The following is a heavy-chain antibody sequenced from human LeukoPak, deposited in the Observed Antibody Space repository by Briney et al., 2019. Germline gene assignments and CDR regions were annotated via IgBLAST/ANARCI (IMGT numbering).Heavy chain of an antibody. J-gene: IGHJ4*02. CDR2: ISLSGSTI. D-gene: IGHD4-11*01. CDR3: ARERSFYSANLAVDY. V-gene: IGHV3-11*01. CDR1: GFTFSDYY. Sequence: TGGSLRLSCAASGFTFSDYYMSWIRQAPGKGLEWVSYISLSGSTIHYTDSVKGRFTISRDNARDSLFLQMNSLRAEDTAVYYCARERSFYSANLAVDYWGQGTLVTVSS.